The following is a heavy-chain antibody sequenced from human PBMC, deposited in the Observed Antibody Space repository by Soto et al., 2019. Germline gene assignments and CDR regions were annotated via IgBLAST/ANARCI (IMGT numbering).Heavy chain of an antibody. V-gene: IGHV4-59*08. J-gene: IGHJ4*02. CDR1: GGSISSYN. CDR3: ARHHDS. Sequence: QVQLQESGPGLVKPSETLSLTCTVSGGSISSYNWSWIRQPPGKGLEWIGYIYYSGSTNYNPSLKSRVTISVDTCRQQCSLKLSSVTAADTAGYYCARHHDSWGQGTLVTVSS. CDR2: IYYSGST.